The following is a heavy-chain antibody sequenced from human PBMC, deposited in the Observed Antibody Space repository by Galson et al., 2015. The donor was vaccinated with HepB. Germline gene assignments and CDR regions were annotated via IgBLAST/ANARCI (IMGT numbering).Heavy chain of an antibody. CDR1: GFTFSSYG. D-gene: IGHD2-21*02. CDR2: ISYDGSNK. J-gene: IGHJ4*02. V-gene: IGHV3-30*18. Sequence: SLRLSCAASGFTFSSYGMHWVRQAPGKGLEWVAVISYDGSNKYYADSVKGRFTISRDNSKNTLYLQMNSLRAEDTAVYYCANMGLAYCGGDCPDYWGQGTLVTVSS. CDR3: ANMGLAYCGGDCPDY.